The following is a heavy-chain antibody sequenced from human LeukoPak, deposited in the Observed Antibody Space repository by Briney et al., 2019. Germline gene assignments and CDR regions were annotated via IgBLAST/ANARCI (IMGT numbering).Heavy chain of an antibody. CDR2: ISSSSSYI. V-gene: IGHV3-21*01. J-gene: IGHJ3*02. CDR1: GFTFSSYS. CDR3: ARDLSDYYDSSGFPNAFDI. D-gene: IGHD3-22*01. Sequence: GGSPRLSCAASGFTFSSYSMNWVRQAPGKGLEWVSSISSSSSYIYYADAVKGRFTISRDNAKNSLYLQMNSLRAEDTAVYYCARDLSDYYDSSGFPNAFDIWGQGTMVTVSS.